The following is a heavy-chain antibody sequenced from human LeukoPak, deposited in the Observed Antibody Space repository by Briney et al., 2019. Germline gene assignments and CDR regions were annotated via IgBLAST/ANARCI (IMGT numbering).Heavy chain of an antibody. Sequence: SGTLSLTCAVSGVSISNTNWWSWVRQPPGKGLEWVAEIHLSGNTNYNPSLKRRVTISVDKSKMQFSLKLSSVTAADTAVYYCVRGISPGSGWHFDIWGQGTMVTVSS. D-gene: IGHD6-19*01. J-gene: IGHJ3*02. V-gene: IGHV4-4*02. CDR1: GVSISNTNW. CDR3: VRGISPGSGWHFDI. CDR2: IHLSGNT.